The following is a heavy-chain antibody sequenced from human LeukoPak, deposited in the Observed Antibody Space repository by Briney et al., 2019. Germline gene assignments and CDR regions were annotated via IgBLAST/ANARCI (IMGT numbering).Heavy chain of an antibody. CDR3: ARVLRYFYPD. CDR1: GFTFSSYE. CDR2: ISSSSSTI. Sequence: GGSLRLSCAASGFTFSSYEMDWVRQAPGKGLEWVSYISSSSSTIYYADSVKGRFTISKDNAKNSLYLQMNSLRAEDTAVYYCARVLRYFYPDWGQGTLVTVSS. V-gene: IGHV3-48*03. J-gene: IGHJ4*02. D-gene: IGHD3-9*01.